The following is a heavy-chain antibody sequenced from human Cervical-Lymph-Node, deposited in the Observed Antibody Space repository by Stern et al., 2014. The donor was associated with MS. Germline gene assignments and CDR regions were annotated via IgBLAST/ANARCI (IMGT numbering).Heavy chain of an antibody. CDR2: SYPGDSDT. CDR1: GYSFISYY. V-gene: IGHV5-51*01. D-gene: IGHD3-10*01. Sequence: EVQLEESGAEMKKPGESLRISCETSGYSFISYYIGWVRQRPGKGLEWMGISYPGDSDTKYSPTFQGQVTVSADKSINTVYLEWSSLQASDTAIYYCALMIRGVNMDAWGQGTTVTVSS. CDR3: ALMIRGVNMDA. J-gene: IGHJ6*02.